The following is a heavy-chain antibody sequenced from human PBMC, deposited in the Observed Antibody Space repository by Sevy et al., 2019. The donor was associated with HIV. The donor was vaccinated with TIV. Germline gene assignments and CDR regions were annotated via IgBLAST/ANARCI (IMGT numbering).Heavy chain of an antibody. CDR2: IYTSGST. CDR1: GGCISSYY. D-gene: IGHD4-17*01. J-gene: IGHJ4*02. CDR3: ARVYYGDYVGYYFDY. V-gene: IGHV4-4*07. Sequence: SETLSLTCTVSGGCISSYYWSWIRQPAGKGLEWIGRIYTSGSTSYNPSLKSRVTMSVDTSKNQFSLKLSSVTAADTAVYYCARVYYGDYVGYYFDYWGQGTLVTVSS.